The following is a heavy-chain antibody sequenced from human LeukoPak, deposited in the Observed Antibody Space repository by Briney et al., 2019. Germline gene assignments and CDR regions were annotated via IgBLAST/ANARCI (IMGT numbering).Heavy chain of an antibody. CDR2: IKEDGSEK. J-gene: IGHJ6*03. CDR1: GFAFSSNW. V-gene: IGHV3-7*01. Sequence: PGGSLRLSCAASGFAFSSNWMRWVRQAPGKGLEWVANIKEDGSEKYYVDSVKGRFTISRDNAKNSLYLQMNNLRAEDTAVYYCARDYDILPRPNPKYYYYYMDVWGKGTTVTVSS. D-gene: IGHD3-9*01. CDR3: ARDYDILPRPNPKYYYYYMDV.